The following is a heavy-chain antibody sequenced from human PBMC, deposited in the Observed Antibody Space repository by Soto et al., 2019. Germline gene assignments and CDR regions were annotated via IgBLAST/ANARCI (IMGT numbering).Heavy chain of an antibody. CDR3: ARDSDDFWSGYYETYYYYGMDV. D-gene: IGHD3-3*01. V-gene: IGHV3-30-3*01. CDR1: GFTFSSYA. Sequence: QVQLVESGGGVVQPGRSLRLSCAASGFTFSSYAMHWVRQAPGKGLERVAVISYDGSNKYYADSVKGRFTISRDNSKNTLYLQMNSLRAEDTAVYYCARDSDDFWSGYYETYYYYGMDVWGQGTTVTVSS. J-gene: IGHJ6*02. CDR2: ISYDGSNK.